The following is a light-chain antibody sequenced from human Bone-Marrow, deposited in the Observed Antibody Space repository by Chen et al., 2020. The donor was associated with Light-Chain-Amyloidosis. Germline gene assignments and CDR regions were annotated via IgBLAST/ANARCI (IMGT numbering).Light chain of an antibody. CDR1: SSDVGGDNH. CDR2: EVT. J-gene: IGLJ1*01. CDR3: SSYTITNTLV. V-gene: IGLV2-14*01. Sequence: QSALTQPACVSGYPGQSVTISCTGTSSDVGGDNHVSWYQPHPDKAPKLMIYEVTNRPSWVPDRFSGSKSDNTASLTISGLQTEDEADYFCSSYTITNTLVFGSGTRVTVL.